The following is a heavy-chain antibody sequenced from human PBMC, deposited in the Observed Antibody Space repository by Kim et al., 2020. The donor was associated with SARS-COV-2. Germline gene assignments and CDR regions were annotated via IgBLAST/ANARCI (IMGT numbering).Heavy chain of an antibody. CDR1: GFTFSSYG. D-gene: IGHD2-2*01. Sequence: GGSLRLSCAASGFTFSSYGMHWVRQAPGKGLEWVAVIWYDGSNKYYAYSVKGRFTISRDNSKNTLYLQMNSLRAEDTAVYYCARDQGGPAASVRLLGFDYWGQGTLVTVSS. CDR2: IWYDGSNK. CDR3: ARDQGGPAASVRLLGFDY. J-gene: IGHJ4*02. V-gene: IGHV3-33*01.